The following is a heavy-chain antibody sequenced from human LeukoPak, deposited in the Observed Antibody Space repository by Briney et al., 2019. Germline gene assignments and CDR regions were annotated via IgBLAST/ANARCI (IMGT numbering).Heavy chain of an antibody. Sequence: SVKVSCKASGGTFSSYAISWVRQAPGQGLEWMGGIIPIFGTANYAQKFQGRVTITTDESTSTAYMELSSLRSEDTAVYYCARDLSIAAAGISYYYYMDAWGKGTTVTVSS. D-gene: IGHD6-13*01. V-gene: IGHV1-69*05. CDR1: GGTFSSYA. CDR2: IIPIFGTA. CDR3: ARDLSIAAAGISYYYYMDA. J-gene: IGHJ6*03.